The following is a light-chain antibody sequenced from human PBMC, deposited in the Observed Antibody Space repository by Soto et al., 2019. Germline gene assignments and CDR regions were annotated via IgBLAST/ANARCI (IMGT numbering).Light chain of an antibody. CDR3: TSYPSRSTWV. J-gene: IGLJ3*02. CDR1: SSDVGAYNY. Sequence: QSALTQPASVSGSPGQSITISCTGTSSDVGAYNYVSWYQQHPGKAPKLMIYEVSNRPSGVSNRFSGSKSGNTASLTISGLHADDHRYYYCTSYPSRSTWVFGRGTKVTVL. CDR2: EVS. V-gene: IGLV2-14*01.